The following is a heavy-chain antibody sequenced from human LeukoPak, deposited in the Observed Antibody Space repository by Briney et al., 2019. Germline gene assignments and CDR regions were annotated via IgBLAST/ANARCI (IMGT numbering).Heavy chain of an antibody. V-gene: IGHV3-48*03. D-gene: IGHD3-22*01. CDR1: GFTFSSYE. J-gene: IGHJ4*02. CDR2: ISSSCSTI. CDR3: ARDTPDYSDSSGSVDY. Sequence: GGSLRLSCASSGFTFSSYEMNWVRQAPGKGLEWVSYISSSCSTIYYADSVKGRFTISRDNAKNSLYLQMNSLRAEDTAVYYCARDTPDYSDSSGSVDYWGQGTRVTVSS.